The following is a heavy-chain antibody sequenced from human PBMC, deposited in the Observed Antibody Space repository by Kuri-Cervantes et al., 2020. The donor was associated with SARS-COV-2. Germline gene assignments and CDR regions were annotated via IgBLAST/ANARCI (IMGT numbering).Heavy chain of an antibody. CDR2: IYWDDDK. D-gene: IGHD3-10*01. V-gene: IGHV2-5*08. CDR3: ARLYYYGSGSPYYFDY. CDR1: GGSISSYYW. Sequence: TLSLTCTVSGGSISSYYWSWIRQPPGKALEWLALIYWDDDKRYSPSLKSRLTITKDTSKNQVVLTMTNMDPVDTATYYCARLYYYGSGSPYYFDYWGQGTLVTVSS. J-gene: IGHJ4*02.